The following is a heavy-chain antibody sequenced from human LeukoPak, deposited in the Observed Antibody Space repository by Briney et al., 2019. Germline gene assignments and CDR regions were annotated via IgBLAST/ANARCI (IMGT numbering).Heavy chain of an antibody. CDR1: GGSFSGYY. D-gene: IGHD3-22*01. J-gene: IGHJ4*02. V-gene: IGHV4-34*01. CDR2: VYYSGST. Sequence: PSETLSLTCAVYGGSFSGYYWSWIRQPPGKGLEWIGPVYYSGSTYYNPSLKSRVTISVDTSKNQFSLKLSSVTAADTAVYYCARDGDYYDSSGYFDYWGQGTLVTVSS. CDR3: ARDGDYYDSSGYFDY.